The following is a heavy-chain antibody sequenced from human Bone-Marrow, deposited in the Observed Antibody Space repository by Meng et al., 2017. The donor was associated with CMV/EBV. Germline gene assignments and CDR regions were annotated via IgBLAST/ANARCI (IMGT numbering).Heavy chain of an antibody. V-gene: IGHV1-18*01. CDR2: ISAYNGNT. CDR1: GFTFSSYA. Sequence: GESLKISCAASGFTFSSYAISWVRQAPGQGLEWMGWISAYNGNTNYAQKLQGRVTMTTDTTTSTAYMELRSLRSDDTAVYYCAREDWSYYDFWSGYSGLDAFDIWGQGTMVTVSS. D-gene: IGHD3-3*01. J-gene: IGHJ3*02. CDR3: AREDWSYYDFWSGYSGLDAFDI.